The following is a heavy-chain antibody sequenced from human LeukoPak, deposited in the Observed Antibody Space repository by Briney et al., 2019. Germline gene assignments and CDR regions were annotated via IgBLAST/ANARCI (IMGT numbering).Heavy chain of an antibody. CDR3: ARDLVFDFWSGSNYYYYMDV. V-gene: IGHV4-4*07. Sequence: SETLSLTCTVSGGSISSYYWSWIRQPAGKGLEWIGRIYTTGSTNYNPSLKSRVTMSVDTSKNQFSLKLSSVTAADTAVYYCARDLVFDFWSGSNYYYYMDVWGKGTTVTVSS. CDR2: IYTTGST. D-gene: IGHD3-3*01. CDR1: GGSISSYY. J-gene: IGHJ6*03.